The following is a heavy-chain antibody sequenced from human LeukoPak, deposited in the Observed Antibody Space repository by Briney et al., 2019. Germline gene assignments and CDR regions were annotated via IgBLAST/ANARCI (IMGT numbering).Heavy chain of an antibody. J-gene: IGHJ3*02. D-gene: IGHD5-12*01. CDR2: IYTSGST. V-gene: IGHV4-4*07. Sequence: PSETLSLTCTVSGGSISSYYWSWIRQPAGKGLEWIGRIYTSGSTNYNPSLKSRVTMSVDTSKNQFSLKPSSVTAADTAVYYCARDGLGYSGYDLDLYAFDIWGQGTMVTVSS. CDR3: ARDGLGYSGYDLDLYAFDI. CDR1: GGSISSYY.